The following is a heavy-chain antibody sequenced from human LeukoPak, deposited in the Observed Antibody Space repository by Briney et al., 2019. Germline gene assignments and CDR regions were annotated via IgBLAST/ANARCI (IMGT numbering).Heavy chain of an antibody. CDR1: GFTFSSYG. Sequence: SGGSLRLSCAASGFTFSSYGMHWVRQAPGKGLEWVSAISGGGGRTYYADSVKGRFTISRDNSKNTLYLQMNSLRAEDTAVYYCAKGTGYCDSSGYDPFDIWGQGTMVTVSS. D-gene: IGHD3-22*01. J-gene: IGHJ3*02. V-gene: IGHV3-23*01. CDR3: AKGTGYCDSSGYDPFDI. CDR2: ISGGGGRT.